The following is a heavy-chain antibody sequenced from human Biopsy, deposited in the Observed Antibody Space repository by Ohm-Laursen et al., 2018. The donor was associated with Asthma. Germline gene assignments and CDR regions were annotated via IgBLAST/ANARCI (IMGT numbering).Heavy chain of an antibody. V-gene: IGHV7-4-1*01. CDR2: INTNSGTP. CDR1: GYTFNSVA. J-gene: IGHJ4*01. CDR3: TRAGSTFVADY. Sequence: SSVKVSCNASGYTFNSVAVMWVRQAPGQGLEWMGWINTNSGTPTYVQGFSGRFVFSLDPSVTTAYLQIDSLRSEDTGVYYCTRAGSTFVADYWGQGTLVTVSS. D-gene: IGHD5-12*01.